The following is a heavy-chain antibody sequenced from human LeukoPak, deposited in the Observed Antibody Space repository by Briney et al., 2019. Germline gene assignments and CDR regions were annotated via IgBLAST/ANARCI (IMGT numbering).Heavy chain of an antibody. V-gene: IGHV3-21*01. Sequence: GGSLRLSCAASGFTFNSYNMNWVRQAPGKGLEWVSSITSSSTYMYYADSVKGRFTISRDNARNSLYLQMNSLRAEDTAVYYCARLYDGSAYHADHFDYWGQGTLVIVSS. D-gene: IGHD3-22*01. CDR1: GFTFNSYN. CDR3: ARLYDGSAYHADHFDY. CDR2: ITSSSTYM. J-gene: IGHJ4*02.